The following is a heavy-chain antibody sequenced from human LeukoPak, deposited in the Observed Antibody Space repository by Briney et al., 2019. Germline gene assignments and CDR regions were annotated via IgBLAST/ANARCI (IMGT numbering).Heavy chain of an antibody. CDR2: IYSGGST. Sequence: GGSLRLSCAASGFTVSSNYMSWVRQAPGKGLEWVSVIYSGGSTYYADSVKGRFTISRDNSKNTLYLQMNSLRAEDTAVYYCAKAYYYGSGSYYMGWYYMDVWGKGATVTVSS. CDR1: GFTVSSNY. J-gene: IGHJ6*03. D-gene: IGHD3-10*01. V-gene: IGHV3-53*01. CDR3: AKAYYYGSGSYYMGWYYMDV.